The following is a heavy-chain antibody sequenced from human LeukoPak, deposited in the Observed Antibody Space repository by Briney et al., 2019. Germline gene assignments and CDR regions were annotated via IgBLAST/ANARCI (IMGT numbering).Heavy chain of an antibody. CDR1: GFTVSSNY. V-gene: IGHV3-53*01. J-gene: IGHJ4*02. D-gene: IGHD3-9*01. CDR3: AGGSPDYYDILTGPPFDY. CDR2: IYSGGST. Sequence: PGGSLRLSCAASGFTVSSNYMSWVRQAPGKGLEWVSVIYSGGSTYYADSVKGRFTISRDNSKNTLYLQMNSLRAEDTAVYYCAGGSPDYYDILTGPPFDYWGQGTLVTVSS.